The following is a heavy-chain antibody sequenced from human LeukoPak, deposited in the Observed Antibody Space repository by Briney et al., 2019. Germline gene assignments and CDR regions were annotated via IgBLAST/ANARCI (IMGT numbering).Heavy chain of an antibody. CDR2: IYPSGGNT. V-gene: IGHV1-46*01. J-gene: IGHJ4*02. CDR3: ARGLVPFDY. CDR1: GYTCTTYY. D-gene: IGHD3-16*01. Sequence: ASVKVSSKASGYTCTTYYMHWVRQGPGQGLEWMGIIYPSGGNTSYGQKFQGRVTMTSDTSTSTLYMELSSLRSEDTAVYYCARGLVPFDYWGQGTLVTVSS.